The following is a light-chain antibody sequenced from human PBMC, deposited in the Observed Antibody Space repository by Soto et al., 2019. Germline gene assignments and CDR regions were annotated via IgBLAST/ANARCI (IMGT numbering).Light chain of an antibody. CDR1: SSDVGGYNY. Sequence: QSVLTQPASVSGSPGQSITISCSGTSSDVGGYNYVSWYQQHPGKAPKVMIFEVSNRPPGVSNRFSGSKSGNTASLTISGLQAEDEADYYCSSYSGNNTLLFGVGTKLTVL. CDR2: EVS. J-gene: IGLJ2*01. V-gene: IGLV2-14*01. CDR3: SSYSGNNTLL.